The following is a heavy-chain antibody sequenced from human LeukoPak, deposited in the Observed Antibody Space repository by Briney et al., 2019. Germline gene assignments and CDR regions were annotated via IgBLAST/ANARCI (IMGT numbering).Heavy chain of an antibody. D-gene: IGHD2-15*01. V-gene: IGHV3-11*01. Sequence: PGGSLRLSCAASGFTFSDYYMSWIRQAPGKGLEWVSYISSSGSTIYYADSVKGRFTISRDNAKNSLYLQMNSLRAEDTAVYYCARARGYCSGGSLSCDAKFDYWGQGTLVTVSS. CDR1: GFTFSDYY. CDR3: ARARGYCSGGSLSCDAKFDY. J-gene: IGHJ4*02. CDR2: ISSSGSTI.